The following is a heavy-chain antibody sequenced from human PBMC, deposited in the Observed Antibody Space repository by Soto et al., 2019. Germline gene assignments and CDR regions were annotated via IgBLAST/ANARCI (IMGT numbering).Heavy chain of an antibody. CDR1: GFTFRSYA. D-gene: IGHD6-13*01. J-gene: IGHJ4*01. Sequence: GRSMRLSCAASGFTFRSYAMRWVRQAPGKGLEWVAVISNDGSATDYADSVKGRFTISRDNSKNTLHLQMNSLRAEDTAVYYCAKKEGTAPGINYWGQGTLVTVSS. CDR3: AKKEGTAPGINY. V-gene: IGHV3-30*04. CDR2: ISNDGSAT.